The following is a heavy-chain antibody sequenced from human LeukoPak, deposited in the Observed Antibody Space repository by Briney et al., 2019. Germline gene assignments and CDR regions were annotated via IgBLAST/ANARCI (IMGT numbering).Heavy chain of an antibody. CDR2: INHSGST. J-gene: IGHJ4*02. CDR1: GGSFSGYY. V-gene: IGHV4-34*01. CDR3: ARHSRSIAVFDY. Sequence: SETLSLTCAVYGGSFSGYYWSWIRQPPGKGLEWIGEINHSGSTNYNPSLKSRVTISVDTSKNQFSLKLSSVTAADTAVYYCARHSRSIAVFDYWGQGTLVTVSS. D-gene: IGHD6-19*01.